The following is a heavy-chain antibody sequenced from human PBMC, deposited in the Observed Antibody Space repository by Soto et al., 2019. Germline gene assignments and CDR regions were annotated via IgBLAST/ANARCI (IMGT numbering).Heavy chain of an antibody. J-gene: IGHJ6*02. V-gene: IGHV4-4*07. CDR1: GGSVTSYY. CDR2: IYADGGT. CDR3: VRDERDYYYGPDV. D-gene: IGHD6-25*01. Sequence: LSLTCSISGGSVTSYYWSWIRQPAGKGLEWIGRIYADGGTTYNPSLKGRVAMSVASSKTQFSLKLSSVTAADTAVYYCVRDERDYYYGPDVWGRGTTVTVSS.